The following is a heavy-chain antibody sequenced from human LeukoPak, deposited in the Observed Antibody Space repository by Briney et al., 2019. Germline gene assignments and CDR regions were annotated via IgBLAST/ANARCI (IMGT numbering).Heavy chain of an antibody. CDR1: GGSISSSSYY. Sequence: PSETLSLTCTVSGGSISSSSYYWGWIRQPPGKRLEWIGYSYYSGSTNYNPSLKSRVTISVDTSKNQFSLKLSSVTAADTAVYYCARHGYYDSSGYYGFDYWGQGTLVTVSS. CDR3: ARHGYYDSSGYYGFDY. J-gene: IGHJ4*02. V-gene: IGHV4-61*05. CDR2: SYYSGST. D-gene: IGHD3-22*01.